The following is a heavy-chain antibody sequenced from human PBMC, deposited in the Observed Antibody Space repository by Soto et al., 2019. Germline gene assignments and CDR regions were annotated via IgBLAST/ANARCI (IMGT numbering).Heavy chain of an antibody. CDR2: IYYSGST. CDR3: ARRAGYSYGLDY. CDR1: GGSIRGYD. D-gene: IGHD5-18*01. V-gene: IGHV4-59*08. J-gene: IGHJ4*02. Sequence: SETICLTCTVAGGSIRGYDWSWIRQPPGKGLEWIGYIYYSGSTNYNPSLKSRVTISVDTSKNQFSLKLSSVTAADTAVYYCARRAGYSYGLDYWGQGTLVTVSS.